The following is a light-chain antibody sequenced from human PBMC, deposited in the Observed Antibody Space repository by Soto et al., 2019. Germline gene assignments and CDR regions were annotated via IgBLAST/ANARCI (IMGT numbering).Light chain of an antibody. CDR3: QQYDNWPPWT. V-gene: IGKV3-15*01. J-gene: IGKJ1*01. CDR2: DAS. CDR1: QSVRSN. Sequence: EIVMTQSPATLSVSPGERATLSCRASQSVRSNLAWYQQKPGQAPRLLIYDASTRATGIPARFSGSGSGTEVTLTISSLQSEDFAVYYCQQYDNWPPWTFGQGTKVEIK.